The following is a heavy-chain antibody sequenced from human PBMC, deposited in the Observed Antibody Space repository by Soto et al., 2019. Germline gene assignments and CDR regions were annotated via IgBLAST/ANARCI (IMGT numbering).Heavy chain of an antibody. CDR3: ARVAVATRGIDY. CDR2: VIGDGSGA. V-gene: IGHV3-74*01. J-gene: IGHJ4*02. Sequence: EVQLVESGGGLFQPGGSLRLSCVASGFTFSSSWMHWVRQAPGKGLVWLSRVIGDGSGANYADSVKGRFTISRDNAKNTVYLQMNSLTEEDTAVYYCARVAVATRGIDYWGQGTLVIVSS. D-gene: IGHD6-19*01. CDR1: GFTFSSSW.